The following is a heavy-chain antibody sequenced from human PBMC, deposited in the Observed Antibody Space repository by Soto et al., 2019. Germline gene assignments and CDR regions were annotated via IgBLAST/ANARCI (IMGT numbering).Heavy chain of an antibody. V-gene: IGHV3-15*01. CDR1: GFTFSNAW. D-gene: IGHD6-6*01. Sequence: GVSLLLSFASSGFTFSNAWMRWVRQAPGKGVEWVGRIKSKTDGGTTDYAAPVKGRFTISRDDSKNTLYLQMNSLKTEDTAVYYCTTEGELEYSRSSAYWAQATLVTTSS. J-gene: IGHJ4*02. CDR2: IKSKTDGGTT. CDR3: TTEGELEYSRSSAY.